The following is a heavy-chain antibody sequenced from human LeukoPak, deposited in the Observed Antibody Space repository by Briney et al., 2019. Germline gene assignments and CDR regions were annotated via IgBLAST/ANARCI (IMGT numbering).Heavy chain of an antibody. D-gene: IGHD5-18*01. J-gene: IGHJ4*02. CDR3: AGRVTGYSSGYVY. V-gene: IGHV3-33*01. CDR2: TWYDGSNK. Sequence: GGSLRLSCAASGFTFSSYGMHWVRQAPGKGLEWVAVTWYDGSNKYYADSVKGRFTISRDNSKNTLYLQMNNLRAEDTAVYYCAGRVTGYSSGYVYWGQGTLVTVSS. CDR1: GFTFSSYG.